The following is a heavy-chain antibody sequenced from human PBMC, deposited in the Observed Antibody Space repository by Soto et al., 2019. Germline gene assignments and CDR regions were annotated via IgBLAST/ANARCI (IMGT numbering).Heavy chain of an antibody. CDR1: GFTFSSYA. V-gene: IGHV3-23*01. D-gene: IGHD2-21*02. J-gene: IGHJ3*02. Sequence: GGSLRLSCAASGFTFSSYAMSWVRQAPGKGLEWVSAISGSGGSTYYADSVKGRFTISRDNSKSTLYLQMNSLRAEDTAVYYCATQGVVVTAIDAFDIWGQGTMVTVSS. CDR3: ATQGVVVTAIDAFDI. CDR2: ISGSGGST.